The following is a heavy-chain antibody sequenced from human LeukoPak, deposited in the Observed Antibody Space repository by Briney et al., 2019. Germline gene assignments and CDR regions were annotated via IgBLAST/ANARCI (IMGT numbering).Heavy chain of an antibody. V-gene: IGHV3-33*06. Sequence: TGGSLRLSCAASGFTFSSYGTHWVRQAPGKGLEWVAVIWYDGSNKYYADSVKGRFTISRDNSKNTLYLQMNSLRAEDTAVYYCAKDRASTGYYFDYWGQGTPVTVSS. CDR3: AKDRASTGYYFDY. J-gene: IGHJ4*02. CDR2: IWYDGSNK. D-gene: IGHD5/OR15-5a*01. CDR1: GFTFSSYG.